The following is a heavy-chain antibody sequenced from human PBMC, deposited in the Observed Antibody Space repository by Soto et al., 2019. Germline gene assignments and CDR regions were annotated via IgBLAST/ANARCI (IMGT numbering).Heavy chain of an antibody. J-gene: IGHJ3*02. D-gene: IGHD3-10*01. CDR1: GFTFSSYG. V-gene: IGHV3-33*01. Sequence: QVQLVESGGGVVQPGRSLRLSCAASGFTFSSYGMHWVRQAPGKGLEWVAVIWYDGSNKYYADSVKGRFTISRDNSKNTLYLQMNSLRAEDTVVYYGAREGGGYYGSGSYLAFDIWGQGTMVTVSS. CDR3: AREGGGYYGSGSYLAFDI. CDR2: IWYDGSNK.